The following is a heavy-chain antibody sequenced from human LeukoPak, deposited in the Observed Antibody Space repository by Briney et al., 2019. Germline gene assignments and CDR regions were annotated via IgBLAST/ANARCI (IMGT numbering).Heavy chain of an antibody. Sequence: GGSLRLSCASSGFTFPNFAINWVRQPPGKGLEWVSGITGRAEMTFYADSAKGRFTISRDNSKNTLYLQMNSLRVEDTAVYYCAKDWWPRSGFDYWGQGTLVTVSS. CDR1: GFTFPNFA. CDR2: ITGRAEMT. CDR3: AKDWWPRSGFDY. D-gene: IGHD5-12*01. V-gene: IGHV3-23*01. J-gene: IGHJ4*02.